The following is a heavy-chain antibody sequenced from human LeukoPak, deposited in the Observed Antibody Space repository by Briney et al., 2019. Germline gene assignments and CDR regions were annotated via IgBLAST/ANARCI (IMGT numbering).Heavy chain of an antibody. CDR2: IYHSGST. CDR1: GGTISSSNW. D-gene: IGHD6-19*01. CDR3: ARDYRYCSGMHYYMDV. Sequence: SSETLSLTCAVSGGTISSSNWGSWVRPPPGKGLEWIGEIYHSGSTNYNPSLKSRVTMSVDKSKNQFYLKLSSVTAAATAVYYCARDYRYCSGMHYYMDVWGKGTTVTVSS. J-gene: IGHJ6*03. V-gene: IGHV4-4*02.